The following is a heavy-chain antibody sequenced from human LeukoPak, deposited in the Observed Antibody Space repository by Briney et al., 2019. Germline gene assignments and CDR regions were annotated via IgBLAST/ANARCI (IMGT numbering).Heavy chain of an antibody. J-gene: IGHJ4*02. Sequence: GGSLRLSCAPSGFTFGSYATSSVRQAPGKGLDWVSAITNNGGDTYHAASVKGRFTISRDNSKKMLYLQMDSLRVEDTALYYCAKGSASSRPYYFDYWGQGTLVSVSS. V-gene: IGHV3-23*01. D-gene: IGHD6-6*01. CDR2: ITNNGGDT. CDR1: GFTFGSYA. CDR3: AKGSASSRPYYFDY.